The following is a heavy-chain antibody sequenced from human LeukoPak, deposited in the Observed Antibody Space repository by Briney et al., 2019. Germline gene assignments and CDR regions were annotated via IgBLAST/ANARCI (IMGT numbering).Heavy chain of an antibody. V-gene: IGHV3-64*01. D-gene: IGHD2-2*01. CDR1: GFTFSNYA. J-gene: IGHJ4*02. CDR3: ARGGSNSILDY. Sequence: GGSLRLSCAASGFTFSNYAMHWVRQAPGKGLEYVSAISSNGFDTYYANSVKGRFTISRDNSKNTLYLQMGSLGAEDLAVYYCARGGSNSILDYWGQGTLVTVSS. CDR2: ISSNGFDT.